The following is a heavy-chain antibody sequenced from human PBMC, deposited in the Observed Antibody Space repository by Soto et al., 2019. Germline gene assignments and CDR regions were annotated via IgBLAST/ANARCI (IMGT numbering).Heavy chain of an antibody. CDR1: GYTFTNYG. D-gene: IGHD6-13*01. CDR2: ISGYNGNT. V-gene: IGHV1-18*01. J-gene: IGHJ6*02. CDR3: ARESLSLTWYPYYYGMDL. Sequence: ASVKVSCKASGYTFTNYGISWVRQAPGQGLEWVGWISGYNGNTKYAQKLQGRVTMTTDTSTSTAYMELRSLRSDDTAVYYCARESLSLTWYPYYYGMDLWGQGTTVTVSS.